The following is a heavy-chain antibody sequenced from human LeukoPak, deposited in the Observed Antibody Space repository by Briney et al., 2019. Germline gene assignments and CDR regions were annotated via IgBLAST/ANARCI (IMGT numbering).Heavy chain of an antibody. Sequence: SVKVSCKASGGTFSSYAISWVRQAPGQGLEWMGGIIPIFGTANYAQKFQGRVTITADESTSTAYMELSSPRSEDTAVYYCARGGNRILFGVVTYNWYDPWGQGTLVTVSS. CDR3: ARGGNRILFGVVTYNWYDP. CDR2: IIPIFGTA. D-gene: IGHD3-3*01. CDR1: GGTFSSYA. J-gene: IGHJ5*02. V-gene: IGHV1-69*13.